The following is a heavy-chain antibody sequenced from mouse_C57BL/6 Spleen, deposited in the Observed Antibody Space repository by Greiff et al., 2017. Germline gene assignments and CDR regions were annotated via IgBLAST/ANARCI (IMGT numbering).Heavy chain of an antibody. D-gene: IGHD1-1*01. J-gene: IGHJ1*03. CDR3: PRWDYGRWYFDV. CDR2: INPNNGGT. V-gene: IGHV1-26*01. Sequence: EVKLQQSGPELVKPGASVKISCKASGYTFTDYYMNWVKQSHGKSLEWIGDINPNNGGTSYNQKFKGKATLTVDKSSSTAYMELRSLTSEDSAVYYCPRWDYGRWYFDVWGTGTTVTVSS. CDR1: GYTFTDYY.